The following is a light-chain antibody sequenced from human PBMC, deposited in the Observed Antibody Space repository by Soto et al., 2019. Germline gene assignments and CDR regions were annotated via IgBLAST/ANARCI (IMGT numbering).Light chain of an antibody. CDR3: QKSYTTPLT. CDR1: QTISGY. J-gene: IGKJ5*01. Sequence: DIQMTQSPSSLSPSVGDIVTLTCRASQTISGYLNWYQQKPGKAHEILIYAASYLGNGVPSRFSGSGSGTYFTLTISSLQPEDLATYYCQKSYTTPLTCGGGTRREIK. V-gene: IGKV1-39*01. CDR2: AAS.